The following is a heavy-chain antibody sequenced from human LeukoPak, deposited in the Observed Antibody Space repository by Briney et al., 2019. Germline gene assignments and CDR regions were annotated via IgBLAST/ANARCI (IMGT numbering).Heavy chain of an antibody. J-gene: IGHJ4*02. CDR3: SRQTVSCHDF. V-gene: IGHV3-73*01. CDR1: GFSLSDSH. D-gene: IGHD2-2*01. Sequence: GGSPRLSRAASGFSLSDSHMHWVRQAPGKGLEWVGHIRSRRDNYATAYGVSVQGRFTISRDDSNNMAYLQMNSLTADDTAVYYCSRQTVSCHDFWGQGTLATVSS. CDR2: IRSRRDNYAT.